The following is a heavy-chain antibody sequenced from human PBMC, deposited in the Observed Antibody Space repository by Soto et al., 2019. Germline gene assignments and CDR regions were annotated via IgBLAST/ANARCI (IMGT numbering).Heavy chain of an antibody. CDR3: ARDQADTAMVYGMDV. CDR2: IIPIFGTA. J-gene: IGHJ6*02. Sequence: ASVKVSCKASGGTFSSYAISWVRQAPGQGLEWMGGIIPIFGTANYAQKFQGRVTITADESTSTAYMELSSLRSEDTAVYYCARDQADTAMVYGMDVWGQGTTVTVSS. D-gene: IGHD5-18*01. CDR1: GGTFSSYA. V-gene: IGHV1-69*13.